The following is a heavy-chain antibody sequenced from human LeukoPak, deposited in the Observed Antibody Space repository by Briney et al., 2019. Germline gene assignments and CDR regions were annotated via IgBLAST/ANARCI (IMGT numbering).Heavy chain of an antibody. CDR3: ASDCGGDCYPNHYFDY. V-gene: IGHV1-2*06. CDR1: GYTFTGYY. J-gene: IGHJ4*02. CDR2: INPNSGGT. Sequence: GASVKVSCKASGYTFTGYYMHWVRQAPGQGLEWMGRINPNSGGTNYAQKFQGRVTMTRDTSISTAYMELSRLRSDDTAVYYCASDCGGDCYPNHYFDYWGQGTLVTVSS. D-gene: IGHD2-21*02.